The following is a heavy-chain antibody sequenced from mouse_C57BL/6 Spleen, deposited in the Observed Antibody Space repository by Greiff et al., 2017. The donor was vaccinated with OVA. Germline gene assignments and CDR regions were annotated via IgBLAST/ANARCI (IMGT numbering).Heavy chain of an antibody. V-gene: IGHV1-63*01. J-gene: IGHJ4*01. CDR2: IYPGGGYT. Sequence: QVQLQQSGAELVRPGTSVKMSCKASGYTFTNYWIGWAKQRPGHGLEWIGDIYPGGGYTKYNEKFKGKATLTADKSSSTAYMQFSSLTSEDSAIYYCARRDSSGTGAMDYWGQGTSVTVAS. D-gene: IGHD3-2*02. CDR3: ARRDSSGTGAMDY. CDR1: GYTFTNYW.